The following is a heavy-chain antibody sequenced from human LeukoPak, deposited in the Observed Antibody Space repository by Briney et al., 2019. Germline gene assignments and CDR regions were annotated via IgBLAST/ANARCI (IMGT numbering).Heavy chain of an antibody. CDR1: GFTLSSYS. D-gene: IGHD3-16*01. Sequence: GGSLRLSCAASGFTLSSYSMNWVRQAPGKGLEWVSSISSSSSYIYYADSVKGRFTISRDNAKNSLYLQMNSLRAEDTAVYYCARYFMITFGGVSSWFDPWGQGTLVTVSS. J-gene: IGHJ5*02. CDR2: ISSSSSYI. CDR3: ARYFMITFGGVSSWFDP. V-gene: IGHV3-21*01.